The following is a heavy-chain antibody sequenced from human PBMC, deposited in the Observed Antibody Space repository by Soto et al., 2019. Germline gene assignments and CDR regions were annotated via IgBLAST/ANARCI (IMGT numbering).Heavy chain of an antibody. CDR1: GGSISSGGYS. J-gene: IGHJ5*02. V-gene: IGHV4-30-2*01. CDR2: IYHSGNT. Sequence: QLQLQESGSGLVKPSQTLSLTCAVSGGSISSGGYSWSWIRQPPGKGLEWIGYIYHSGNTYYNPSLKNRFTISVERSKNQSSLKLSAVTAADTAVAYCARVPSPRGQGTRVTVSS. CDR3: ARVPSP.